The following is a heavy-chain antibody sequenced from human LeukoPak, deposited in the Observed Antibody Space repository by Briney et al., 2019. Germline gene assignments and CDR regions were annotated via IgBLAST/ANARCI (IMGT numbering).Heavy chain of an antibody. CDR2: ISTYNGNT. V-gene: IGHV1-18*01. CDR1: GYTFTSYG. D-gene: IGHD5-24*01. CDR3: ARDLGEMATIGESHYYYYMDV. Sequence: ASVKVSCKASGYTFTSYGISWVRQAPGQGLEWLGWISTYNGNTHYAQKLQGRVTMTTDTSTTTAYMELRSLRSDDTAVYYCARDLGEMATIGESHYYYYMDVWGKGTTVTISS. J-gene: IGHJ6*03.